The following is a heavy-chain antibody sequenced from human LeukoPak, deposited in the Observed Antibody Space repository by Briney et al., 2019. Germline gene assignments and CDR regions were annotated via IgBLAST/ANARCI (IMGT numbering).Heavy chain of an antibody. CDR2: INPNSGGT. D-gene: IGHD4-17*01. CDR3: ARGPIADYRETSYYYYYYMDV. J-gene: IGHJ6*03. Sequence: ASVKVSCKASGYTFTGYYMHWVRQAPGQGLEWMGWINPNSGGTNYAQKFQGRVTMTRDTSISTAYMELSRLRSDDTAVYYCARGPIADYRETSYYYYYYMDVWGKGTTVTISS. V-gene: IGHV1-2*02. CDR1: GYTFTGYY.